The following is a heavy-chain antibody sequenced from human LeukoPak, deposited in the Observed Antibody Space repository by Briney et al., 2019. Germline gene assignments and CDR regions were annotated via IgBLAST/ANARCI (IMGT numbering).Heavy chain of an antibody. CDR1: GFTFSSYW. Sequence: GGSLRLSCAASGFTFSSYWMSWVCQAPGKGLEWVANIKQDGSEKYYVDSVKGRFTISRDNAKNSLYLQMNSLRAEDTAVYYCARDDSTYYYDSSGYYYFDYWGQGTLVTVSS. J-gene: IGHJ4*02. CDR2: IKQDGSEK. D-gene: IGHD3-22*01. V-gene: IGHV3-7*01. CDR3: ARDDSTYYYDSSGYYYFDY.